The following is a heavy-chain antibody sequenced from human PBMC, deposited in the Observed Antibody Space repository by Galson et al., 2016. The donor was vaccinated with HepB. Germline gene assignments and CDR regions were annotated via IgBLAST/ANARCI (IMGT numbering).Heavy chain of an antibody. CDR2: IYYDGSA. J-gene: IGHJ4*02. CDR1: GGSIRRDGYY. D-gene: IGHD1-26*01. CDR3: ARGSIVGAMGTNNFDS. Sequence: TLSLTCTVSGGSIRRDGYYWNWIRRHPGRGLEWIGNIYYDGSAYYNPSLKSRLTLSVDTSKNRFSLRLISVTAADTAVYYCARGSIVGAMGTNNFDSWGQGALVTASS. V-gene: IGHV4-31*03.